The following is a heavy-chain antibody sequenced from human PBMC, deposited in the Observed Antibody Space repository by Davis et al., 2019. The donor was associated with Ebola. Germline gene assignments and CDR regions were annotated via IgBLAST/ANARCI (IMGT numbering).Heavy chain of an antibody. CDR3: AGPLDRHNWFDP. V-gene: IGHV4-39*01. D-gene: IGHD1-1*01. CDR2: IYYSGST. J-gene: IGHJ5*02. CDR1: GGPISSSSYY. Sequence: SETLSLTCTVSGGPISSSSYYWGWIRQPPGKGLEWIGDIYYSGSTYYNPSLKSRVTVSVDTSRNQFSLKLSSVTAADTAVYYCAGPLDRHNWFDPWGQGTLVTVSS.